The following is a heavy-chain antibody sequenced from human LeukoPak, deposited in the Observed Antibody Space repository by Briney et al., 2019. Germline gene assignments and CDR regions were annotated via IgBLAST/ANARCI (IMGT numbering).Heavy chain of an antibody. Sequence: GGSLRLSCAASGFTFSTSSMHWVRQAPGKGLEWVAVVSYDGSKQYYADSVKGRFTVSRDNSRNTLYLQMNSLRVEDTAVYYCARDMGITGADDCWGQGTLVIVPS. CDR3: ARDMGITGADDC. CDR1: GFTFSTSS. V-gene: IGHV3-30*04. CDR2: VSYDGSKQ. D-gene: IGHD6-13*01. J-gene: IGHJ4*02.